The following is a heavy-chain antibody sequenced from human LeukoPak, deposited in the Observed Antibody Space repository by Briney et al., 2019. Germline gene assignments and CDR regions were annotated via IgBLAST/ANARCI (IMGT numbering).Heavy chain of an antibody. CDR2: IYHSGSA. Sequence: SETLSLTCAVSGGSISSSNWWSWVRQPPGEGLEWIGEIYHSGSANQNPSLKSRVSMSLDKSKNQFSLRLTSVTAADTAVYYCARIPSGSYGIFDYWGQGTLVTVSS. J-gene: IGHJ4*02. CDR1: GGSISSSNW. D-gene: IGHD1-26*01. CDR3: ARIPSGSYGIFDY. V-gene: IGHV4-4*02.